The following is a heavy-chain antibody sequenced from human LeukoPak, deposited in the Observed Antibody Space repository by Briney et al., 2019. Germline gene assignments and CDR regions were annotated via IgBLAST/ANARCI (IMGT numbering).Heavy chain of an antibody. D-gene: IGHD2-2*01. CDR2: ISAYNGNT. CDR1: GYTFTSYD. V-gene: IGHV1-18*01. J-gene: IGHJ4*02. Sequence: GASVKVSCKASGYTFTSYDINWVRQAPGQGLEWMGWISAYNGNTNYAQKLQGRVTMTTDTSTSTAYMELRSLRSDDTAVYYCARAGYCSSTSCYRDFDYWGQGTLVTVSS. CDR3: ARAGYCSSTSCYRDFDY.